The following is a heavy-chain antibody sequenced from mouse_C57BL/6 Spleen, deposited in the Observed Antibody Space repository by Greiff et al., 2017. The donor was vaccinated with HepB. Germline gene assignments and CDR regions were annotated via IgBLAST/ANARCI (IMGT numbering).Heavy chain of an antibody. J-gene: IGHJ1*03. CDR1: GFTFSDYG. D-gene: IGHD1-1*01. CDR3: ARRGVTTVVGGYWYFDV. V-gene: IGHV5-15*04. CDR2: ISNLAYSI. Sequence: EVKLMESGGGLVQPGGSLKLSCAASGFTFSDYGMAWVRQAPRKGPEWVAFISNLAYSIYYADTVTGRFTISRENAKNTLYLEMSSLRSEDTAMYYCARRGVTTVVGGYWYFDVWGTGTTVTVSS.